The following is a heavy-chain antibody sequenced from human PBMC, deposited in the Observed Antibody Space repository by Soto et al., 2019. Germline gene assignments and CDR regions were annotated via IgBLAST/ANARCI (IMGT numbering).Heavy chain of an antibody. CDR3: ARSVEWLASFDY. J-gene: IGHJ4*02. CDR2: MNPNSGNT. D-gene: IGHD6-19*01. V-gene: IGHV1-8*01. Sequence: QVQLVQSGAEVKKPGASVKVSCKASGYTFTSYAINWVRQATGQGPEWMGWMNPNSGNTGYAQKFQGRVTMTRNTSISTAYMELSSLRSEDTAVYYCARSVEWLASFDYWGQGTLVTVSS. CDR1: GYTFTSYA.